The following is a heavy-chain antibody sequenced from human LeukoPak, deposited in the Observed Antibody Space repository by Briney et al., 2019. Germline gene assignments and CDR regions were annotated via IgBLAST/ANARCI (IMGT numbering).Heavy chain of an antibody. J-gene: IGHJ4*02. CDR3: ARDKDFGFDY. CDR2: FSTSSGTI. CDR1: GFSFSSHG. Sequence: GGSLRLSCAASGFSFSSHGMHWVRQAPGKGLEWVSYFSTSSGTISYADSVKGRFTISRDDAKNSLYLQMNSLRDEDTAVYYCARDKDFGFDYWGQGTLVTVSS. D-gene: IGHD3-10*01. V-gene: IGHV3-48*02.